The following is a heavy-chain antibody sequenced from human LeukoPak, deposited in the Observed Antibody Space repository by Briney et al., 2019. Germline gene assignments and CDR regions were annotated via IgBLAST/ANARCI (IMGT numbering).Heavy chain of an antibody. CDR3: TRDSFSPWIQLWSFDY. D-gene: IGHD5-18*01. V-gene: IGHV3-49*04. Sequence: GGSLRLSCTASGFTFGDYAMSWVRQAPGKGLEWVGFIRSKAYGGTTEYAASVKGRFTISRDDSKSIAYLQMNSLKTEDTAVYYCTRDSFSPWIQLWSFDYWGQGTLVTVSS. J-gene: IGHJ4*02. CDR2: IRSKAYGGTT. CDR1: GFTFGDYA.